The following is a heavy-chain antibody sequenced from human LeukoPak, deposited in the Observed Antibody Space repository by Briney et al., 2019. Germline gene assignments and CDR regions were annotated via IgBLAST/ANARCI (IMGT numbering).Heavy chain of an antibody. Sequence: GESLKISCKGSGYSFTTFWIGWVRQMPGKGLEWMGIIYPGDSDTRYCPSFQGQVTISADKSISTAYLQWSSLKASDTAMYYCARCDSSGPYYFDYWGQGSLVTVS. CDR1: GYSFTTFW. CDR2: IYPGDSDT. CDR3: ARCDSSGPYYFDY. V-gene: IGHV5-51*01. D-gene: IGHD3-22*01. J-gene: IGHJ4*02.